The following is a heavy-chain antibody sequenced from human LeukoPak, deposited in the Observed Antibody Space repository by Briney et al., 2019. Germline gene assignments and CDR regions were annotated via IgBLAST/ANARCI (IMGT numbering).Heavy chain of an antibody. V-gene: IGHV1-2*02. Sequence: GASVKVSCKASGYTFTGYYMHWVRQAPGQGLEWMGWINPNSGGTNYAQKFQGRVTMTRDTSISTAYMELSRLRSDDTAVYYCARGNYDYVWGSYRRRRPDAFDIWGQGTMVTVSS. CDR1: GYTFTGYY. CDR2: INPNSGGT. CDR3: ARGNYDYVWGSYRRRRPDAFDI. D-gene: IGHD3-16*02. J-gene: IGHJ3*02.